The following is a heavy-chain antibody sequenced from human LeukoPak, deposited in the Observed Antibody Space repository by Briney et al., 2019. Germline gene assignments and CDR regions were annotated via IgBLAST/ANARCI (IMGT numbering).Heavy chain of an antibody. CDR3: ARERQWLTHAFDI. CDR2: IKSDGSST. J-gene: IGHJ3*02. V-gene: IGHV3-74*01. CDR1: GFTFSSYA. Sequence: PGGSLRLSCAASGFTFSSYAMHWVRQAPGKGLVWVSRIKSDGSSTSYADSVKGRFTISRDNAKNTLDLQMNSLRAEDTAVYYCARERQWLTHAFDIWGQGTMVTVSS. D-gene: IGHD6-19*01.